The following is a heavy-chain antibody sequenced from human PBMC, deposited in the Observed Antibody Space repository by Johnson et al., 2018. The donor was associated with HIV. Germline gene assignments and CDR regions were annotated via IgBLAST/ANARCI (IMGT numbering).Heavy chain of an antibody. CDR1: GFTFSSYG. D-gene: IGHD3-22*01. CDR3: AKDLVVINVRYAFHI. CDR2: ISWNSDDI. Sequence: VQLVESGGGVVQPGRSLRLSCAASGFTFSSYGMHWVRQAPGKGLEWVSGISWNSDDIDYADSVKGRFTISRDNAKNSLYLQMNTLRPEDTALYYCAKDLVVINVRYAFHIWGQGTMVTVS. J-gene: IGHJ3*02. V-gene: IGHV3-9*01.